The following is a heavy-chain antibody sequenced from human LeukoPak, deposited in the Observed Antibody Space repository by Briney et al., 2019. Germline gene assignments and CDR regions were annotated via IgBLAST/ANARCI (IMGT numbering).Heavy chain of an antibody. CDR2: MNPNSGNT. D-gene: IGHD2-21*01. Sequence: ASVKVSCKASGYTFTTYDINWVRQATGQGLEWMAWMNPNSGNTGYAQKFQGRVTMTRNTSISTAYMELSSLRSEDTAVYYCARVAGNCGGDCYRLVYWGQGTLITVSS. CDR3: ARVAGNCGGDCYRLVY. V-gene: IGHV1-8*01. CDR1: GYTFTTYD. J-gene: IGHJ4*02.